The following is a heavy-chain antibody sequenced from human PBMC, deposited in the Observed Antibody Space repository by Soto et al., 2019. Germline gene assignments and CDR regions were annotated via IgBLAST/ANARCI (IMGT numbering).Heavy chain of an antibody. V-gene: IGHV1-18*01. CDR1: GYTFTSYG. CDR3: ARDRTLASDGYYYYYGMDV. J-gene: IGHJ6*02. D-gene: IGHD6-13*01. Sequence: QVQLVQSGAEVKKPGASVKVSCKASGYTFTSYGISWVRQAPGQGLEWMGWISAYNGNTNYAQKLQGRVTMTTDTSTSTAYMELRSLRSDDTAVYYCARDRTLASDGYYYYYGMDVWGQGTTVTVSS. CDR2: ISAYNGNT.